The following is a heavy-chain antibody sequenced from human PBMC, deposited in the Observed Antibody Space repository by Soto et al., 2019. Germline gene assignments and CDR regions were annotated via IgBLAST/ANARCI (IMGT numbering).Heavy chain of an antibody. Sequence: QVQLVQSGAEVKRPGSSVKVSCESSGDTFNSYVISWVRQAPGQGLEWMGGIIPIIGVTHYAQKFQGRVTISALSSTGTAYMELTNLGFEDPALYYCARESIGAKGAERWGQGTLVTVSS. CDR3: ARESIGAKGAER. D-gene: IGHD1-1*01. J-gene: IGHJ4*02. CDR2: IIPIIGVT. V-gene: IGHV1-69*17. CDR1: GDTFNSYV.